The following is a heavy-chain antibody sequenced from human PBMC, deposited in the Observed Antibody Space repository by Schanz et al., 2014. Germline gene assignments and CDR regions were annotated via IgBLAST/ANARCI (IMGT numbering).Heavy chain of an antibody. CDR2: ISYDGNEK. Sequence: QVQLVESGGGVVQPGKSLRLSCAASGFAFSDYGMHWVRQAPGKGLEWVAFISYDGNEKHYPDSVKGRFTISRDNSRNTMFLQMESLRTEDTAVYHCAKDDTQVNGMDVWGQGTTVTVSS. V-gene: IGHV3-30*18. CDR3: AKDDTQVNGMDV. CDR1: GFAFSDYG. J-gene: IGHJ6*02.